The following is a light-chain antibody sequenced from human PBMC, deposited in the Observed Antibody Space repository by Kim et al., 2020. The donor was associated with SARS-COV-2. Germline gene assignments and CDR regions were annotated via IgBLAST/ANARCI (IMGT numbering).Light chain of an antibody. V-gene: IGLV2-14*04. Sequence: GQPITISCPGTSSDVGGYNYVSWYQKHPGKAPKLMIYDVSKRPSGVSNRFSGSKSGNTASLTISGLQAEDEADYYCSSYTSSSTWVFGGGTQLTVL. CDR3: SSYTSSSTWV. CDR2: DVS. J-gene: IGLJ3*02. CDR1: SSDVGGYNY.